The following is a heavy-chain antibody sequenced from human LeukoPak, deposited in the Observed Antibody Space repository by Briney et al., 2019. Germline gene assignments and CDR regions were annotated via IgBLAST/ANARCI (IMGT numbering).Heavy chain of an antibody. CDR1: GFTFSSYA. D-gene: IGHD4-17*01. CDR2: ISGSGGST. Sequence: PGGSLRLSCAASGFTFSSYAMSWVRQAPGKGLEWVSAISGSGGSTYYADSVKGRFTISRDNSKNTLYLQMNSLRAEDTAVYYCAKDSSFYGDYYYYYMDVWGKGTTVTVSS. V-gene: IGHV3-23*01. J-gene: IGHJ6*03. CDR3: AKDSSFYGDYYYYYMDV.